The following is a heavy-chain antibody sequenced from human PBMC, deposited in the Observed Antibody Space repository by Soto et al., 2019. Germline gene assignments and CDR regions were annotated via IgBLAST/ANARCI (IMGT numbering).Heavy chain of an antibody. V-gene: IGHV1-69*06. CDR3: ASNTYYYDSSGSRLDY. D-gene: IGHD3-22*01. Sequence: VASVKVSCKASGGTFSSYAISWVRQAPGQGLEWMGGIIPIFGTANYAQKFQGRVTITADKSTSTAYMELSSLRSEDTAVYYCASNTYYYDSSGSRLDYWGQGTLVTVSS. J-gene: IGHJ4*02. CDR1: GGTFSSYA. CDR2: IIPIFGTA.